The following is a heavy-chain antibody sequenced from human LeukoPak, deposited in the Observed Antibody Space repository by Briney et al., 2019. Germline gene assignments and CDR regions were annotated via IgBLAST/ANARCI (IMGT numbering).Heavy chain of an antibody. D-gene: IGHD6-13*01. CDR3: AKTTIAAVGAHFDH. V-gene: IGHV3-33*03. CDR2: IYFDGSKK. CDR1: GFTFPTYG. Sequence: GSRRLSCLASGFTFPTYGMHWVRQAPGKGLEWVALIYFDGSKKYYADSVKGRFTISRDNSNNTLYLEMNRLRVEDTSIYYCAKTTIAAVGAHFDHWGQGDLVTVSS. J-gene: IGHJ4*02.